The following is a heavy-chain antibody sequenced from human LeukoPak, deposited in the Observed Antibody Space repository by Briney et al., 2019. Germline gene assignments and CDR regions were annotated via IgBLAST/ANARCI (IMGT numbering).Heavy chain of an antibody. CDR2: MNPNSGNT. CDR1: GYTFTSYD. D-gene: IGHD3-10*01. J-gene: IGHJ4*02. Sequence: GASVKVSCKASGYTFTSYDINWVRQATGQGLEWMGWMNPNSGNTGYAQKFQGRVTMTRNTSISTAYMELSSLRSEDTAVYYCASGASSMVRGVQTDYWGQGTLVTVSS. V-gene: IGHV1-8*01. CDR3: ASGASSMVRGVQTDY.